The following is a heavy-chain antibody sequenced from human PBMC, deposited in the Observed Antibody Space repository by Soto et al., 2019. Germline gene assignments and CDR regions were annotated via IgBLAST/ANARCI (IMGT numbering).Heavy chain of an antibody. D-gene: IGHD1-7*01. CDR2: INPSGGST. CDR3: ARGDPTGTTKGRNWLDP. J-gene: IGHJ5*02. Sequence: ASVKVSCKASGYTFTSYYMHWVRQSPGQGLEWMGIINPSGGSTSYAQKFQGRVTMTRDTSTSTVYMELSSLRSEDTAVYYCARGDPTGTTKGRNWLDPWGQGTLVTVSS. V-gene: IGHV1-46*01. CDR1: GYTFTSYY.